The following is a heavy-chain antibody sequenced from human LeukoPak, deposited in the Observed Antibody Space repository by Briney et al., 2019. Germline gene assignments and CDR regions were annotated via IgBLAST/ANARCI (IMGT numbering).Heavy chain of an antibody. CDR3: ARDGFGTGSN. Sequence: GGSLRLSCAASGFIFTGYFMSWVRQAPGKGLEWVANIKQDGSEKNYVDSVKGRFIISRDNAKNSLYLQMNTLRADDTAVYYCARDGFGTGSNWGQGTLVTVSS. CDR2: IKQDGSEK. V-gene: IGHV3-7*03. CDR1: GFIFTGYF. J-gene: IGHJ4*02. D-gene: IGHD3-16*01.